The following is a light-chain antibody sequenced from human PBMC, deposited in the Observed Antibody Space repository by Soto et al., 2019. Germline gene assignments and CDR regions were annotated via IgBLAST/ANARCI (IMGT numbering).Light chain of an antibody. CDR1: QSSLYSSKNKNY. CDR2: WAS. Sequence: DIVMTQSPDSLAVYLGERASINSKSSQSSLYSSKNKNYLAWYQLKPGQPPKLLIYWASTRESGVPDRFSGSGSGTDFTLTISSLKAEDVAVYYCQQYYNVPYTFGQGTKLEIK. CDR3: QQYYNVPYT. J-gene: IGKJ2*01. V-gene: IGKV4-1*01.